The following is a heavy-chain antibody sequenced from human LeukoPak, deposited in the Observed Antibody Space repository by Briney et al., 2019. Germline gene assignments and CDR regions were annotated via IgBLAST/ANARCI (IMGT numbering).Heavy chain of an antibody. CDR3: ARGGGGIAAGY. Sequence: PSEXXXXXXSVXGGSXXXYYWSWLRQPPGKGLEGMGYIYYSGSTNYNPSLTSRGNISVDRTKNQFSLKLISVTAADTAVYYCARGGGGIAAGYWGQGTLVTVSS. D-gene: IGHD6-13*01. CDR2: IYYSGST. J-gene: IGHJ4*02. CDR1: GGSXXXYY. V-gene: IGHV4-59*01.